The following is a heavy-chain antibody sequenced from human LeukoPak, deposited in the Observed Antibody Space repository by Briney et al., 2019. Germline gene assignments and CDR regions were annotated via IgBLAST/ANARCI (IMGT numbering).Heavy chain of an antibody. CDR3: VRGVVAATPFWFDP. CDR2: VSYSGNT. V-gene: IGHV4-59*01. J-gene: IGHJ5*02. D-gene: IGHD2-15*01. Sequence: SETLSLTCVVSGGSMNTYYWSWIRQPPGKGLEWIGYVSYSGNTHYNASLKSRVTISVDTSKNQFSLKLTSLTAADTAVYYCVRGVVAATPFWFDPWGQGTLVTVSS. CDR1: GGSMNTYY.